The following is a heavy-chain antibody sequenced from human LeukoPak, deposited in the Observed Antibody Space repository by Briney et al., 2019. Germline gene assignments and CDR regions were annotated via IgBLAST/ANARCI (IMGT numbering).Heavy chain of an antibody. J-gene: IGHJ3*02. CDR1: GDRVSSDSAA. D-gene: IGHD5-12*01. CDR3: VSDSGYGSDACDI. V-gene: IGHV6-1*01. CDR2: TYYRSQWYN. Sequence: SQTLSLTCAISGDRVSSDSAAWNWIRQSPSRGLEWLGRTYYRSQWYNEYAPSLRSRITINPDTSKNQFSLQLNSVTPEDTAVYYCVSDSGYGSDACDIWGQGTMVTVSS.